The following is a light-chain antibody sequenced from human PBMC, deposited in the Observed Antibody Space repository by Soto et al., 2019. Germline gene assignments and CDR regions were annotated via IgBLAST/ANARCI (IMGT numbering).Light chain of an antibody. CDR2: DAS. J-gene: IGKJ5*01. Sequence: QMTQSPSSLSASVGDRVTITCQASQDIAKNLNWYQQKPGKAPKLLIYDASSLQTGVPSRFSGSGPATHFTSTISSLQSEDIATYYCQQYDNLLPITFGQGTRLEIK. V-gene: IGKV1-33*01. CDR1: QDIAKN. CDR3: QQYDNLLPIT.